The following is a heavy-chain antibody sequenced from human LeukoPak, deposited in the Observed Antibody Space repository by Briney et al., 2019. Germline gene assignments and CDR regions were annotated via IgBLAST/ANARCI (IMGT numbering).Heavy chain of an antibody. CDR2: ISGSGGST. Sequence: GGSLRLSCAASGFTFRSYAMSWVRQAAGKGRGWVSAISGSGGSTYSADSVKGRFTISRDNSKNTLYLQMNSLRAEDTAVYYCAKGGVYSSSVDYWGQGTLVTVSS. CDR1: GFTFRSYA. CDR3: AKGGVYSSSVDY. J-gene: IGHJ4*02. D-gene: IGHD6-13*01. V-gene: IGHV3-23*01.